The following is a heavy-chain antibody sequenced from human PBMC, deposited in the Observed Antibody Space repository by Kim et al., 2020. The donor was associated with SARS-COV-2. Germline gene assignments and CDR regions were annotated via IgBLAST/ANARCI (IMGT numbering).Heavy chain of an antibody. Sequence: SETLSLTCTVSGGSISSSSYYWGWIRQPPGKGLEWIGSIYYSGSTYYNPSLKSRVTISVDTSKNQFSLKLSSVTAADTAVYYCARDRPHIAVAGTPTEGWFDPWGQGTLVTVSS. J-gene: IGHJ5*02. CDR1: GGSISSSSYY. V-gene: IGHV4-39*07. CDR3: ARDRPHIAVAGTPTEGWFDP. CDR2: IYYSGST. D-gene: IGHD6-19*01.